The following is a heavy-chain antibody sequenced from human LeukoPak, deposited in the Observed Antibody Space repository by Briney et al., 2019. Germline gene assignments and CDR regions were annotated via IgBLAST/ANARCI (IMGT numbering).Heavy chain of an antibody. Sequence: GGSLRLSCAASGFTFCSYAMHWVRQAPGKGLEWVAVISYDGSNKYYADSVKGRFTISRDNSKNTLYLQMNSLRAEDTAVYYCARGGRGITGTSTAPIDYWGQGTLVTVSS. J-gene: IGHJ4*02. CDR2: ISYDGSNK. CDR3: ARGGRGITGTSTAPIDY. CDR1: GFTFCSYA. V-gene: IGHV3-30*04. D-gene: IGHD1-7*01.